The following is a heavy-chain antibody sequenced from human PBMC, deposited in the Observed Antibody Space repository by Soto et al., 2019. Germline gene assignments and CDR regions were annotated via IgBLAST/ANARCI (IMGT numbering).Heavy chain of an antibody. Sequence: PGGSLRLSCAASGFSFSTYGMHWVRQAPGTGLEWVAVIWYDGSHKDYADSVKGRFTISRDNSKNTLYLQMNSLRVEDTAVYYCARAVGPFDYWGQGTLVTVSS. CDR3: ARAVGPFDY. D-gene: IGHD1-26*01. CDR1: GFSFSTYG. J-gene: IGHJ4*02. CDR2: IWYDGSHK. V-gene: IGHV3-33*01.